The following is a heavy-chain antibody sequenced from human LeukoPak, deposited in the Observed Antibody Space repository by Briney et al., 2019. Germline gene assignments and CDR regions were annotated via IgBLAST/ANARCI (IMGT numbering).Heavy chain of an antibody. Sequence: SETLSLTCAVSGYSISSGYYWGWIRQPPGKGLEWIGSIYHSGSTYYNPSLKSRVTISVDTSKNQFSLKLSSVTAADTAVYYCARHHLWFGEFQDAFDIWGQGTKVTVSS. CDR1: GYSISSGYY. D-gene: IGHD3-10*01. V-gene: IGHV4-38-2*01. CDR2: IYHSGST. J-gene: IGHJ3*02. CDR3: ARHHLWFGEFQDAFDI.